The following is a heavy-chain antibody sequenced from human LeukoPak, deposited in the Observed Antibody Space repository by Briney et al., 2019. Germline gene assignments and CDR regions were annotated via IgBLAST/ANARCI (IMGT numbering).Heavy chain of an antibody. CDR2: IYYSGST. D-gene: IGHD3-10*01. Sequence: PSETLSLTCTVSAGSVNSGNYYWSWIRQPPGKGLEWIGEIYYSGSTNYNPSLKGRVTISLDTSKNQFSLKLSSVTAADTAVYYCPRRSGSGRSFDSWGQGTLVTVSS. J-gene: IGHJ4*02. CDR1: AGSVNSGNYY. CDR3: PRRSGSGRSFDS. V-gene: IGHV4-61*01.